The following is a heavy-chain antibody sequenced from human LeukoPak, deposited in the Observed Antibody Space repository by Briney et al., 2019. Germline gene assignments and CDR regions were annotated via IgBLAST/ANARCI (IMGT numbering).Heavy chain of an antibody. CDR3: ARLYSSNWYVDS. D-gene: IGHD6-13*01. CDR1: GGSISSSSYY. Sequence: PSETLSLTCTVSGGSISSSSYYWGWIRQPPGKGLEWIGSIYYSGSTYYNPSLKSRVTISVDTSKNQFSLKLTSVTAADTAIYYCARLYSSNWYVDSWGQGTLVTVSS. J-gene: IGHJ4*02. CDR2: IYYSGST. V-gene: IGHV4-39*07.